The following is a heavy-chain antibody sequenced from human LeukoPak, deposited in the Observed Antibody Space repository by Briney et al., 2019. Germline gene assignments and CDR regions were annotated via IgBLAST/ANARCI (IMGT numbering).Heavy chain of an antibody. CDR3: AGRGLRPDYYYMDV. CDR1: GFTFSSYA. CDR2: ISGSGGST. V-gene: IGHV3-23*01. D-gene: IGHD3-3*01. Sequence: GGSLRLSCAASGFTFSSYAMSWVRQAPGKGLEWVSAISGSGGSTYYADSVKGRFTISRDNSKNTLYLQMNSLRAEDTAVYYCAGRGLRPDYYYMDVWGKGTTVTVSS. J-gene: IGHJ6*03.